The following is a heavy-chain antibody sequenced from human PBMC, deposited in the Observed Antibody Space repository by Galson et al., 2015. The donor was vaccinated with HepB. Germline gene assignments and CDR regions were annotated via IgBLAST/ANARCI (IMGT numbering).Heavy chain of an antibody. CDR3: ARVKRGEWYSFYYYGMDV. CDR2: IKEDGSEK. J-gene: IGHJ6*02. CDR1: EFILSMYW. D-gene: IGHD3-10*01. V-gene: IGHV3-7*05. Sequence: SLSLSCAASEFILSMYWMNWVRQAPGKGLEWVANIKEDGSEKNYVDSVKGRFTIARDNAKNSLYLQVNSLRAEDTAVYYCARVKRGEWYSFYYYGMDVWGRGTTVTVSS.